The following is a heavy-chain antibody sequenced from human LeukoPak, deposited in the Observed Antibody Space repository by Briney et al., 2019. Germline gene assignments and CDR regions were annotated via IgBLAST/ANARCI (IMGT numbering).Heavy chain of an antibody. D-gene: IGHD3-10*01. CDR2: INYSGST. CDR1: GGSISSDNYQ. J-gene: IGHJ5*02. CDR3: ARYGSGSTWFDP. V-gene: IGHV4-30-4*01. Sequence: PSETLSLTCTVSGGSISSDNYQWSWIRQPPGKGLEWIGYINYSGSTYYNPSLKSRVTISVDTSENHFSLKLSSVTAADTAVYYCARYGSGSTWFDPWGQGTLVTVSS.